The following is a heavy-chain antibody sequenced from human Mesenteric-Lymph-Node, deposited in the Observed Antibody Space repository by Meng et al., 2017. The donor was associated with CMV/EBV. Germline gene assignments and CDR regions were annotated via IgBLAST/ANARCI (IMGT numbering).Heavy chain of an antibody. CDR2: VFSSGTT. V-gene: IGHV4-59*01. D-gene: IGHD6-6*01. CDR1: NGSINNYY. Sequence: GSLRLSCTVSNGSINNYYWNWLRQSPEKGLEWIGYVFSSGTTNYSPSLESRVTISTDASENQFSLKLTSVTAADTAVYYCARGPLGSIATYWGQGTPVTVSS. CDR3: ARGPLGSIATY. J-gene: IGHJ4*02.